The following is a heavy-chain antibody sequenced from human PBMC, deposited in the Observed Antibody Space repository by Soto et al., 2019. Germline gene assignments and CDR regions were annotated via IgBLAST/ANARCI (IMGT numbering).Heavy chain of an antibody. J-gene: IGHJ4*02. V-gene: IGHV3-23*01. CDR3: AKDGGWSLAVAGLFDY. CDR2: ISDSGGST. D-gene: IGHD6-19*01. Sequence: GGSLRLFSVVVGSTFSNVDMSWVRQAPGRGLEWVSGISDSGGSTYYADSVKGRFTISRDNAKNTLYLQMKSLRVEDTALYYCAKDGGWSLAVAGLFDYWGPGTQVTAS. CDR1: GSTFSNVD.